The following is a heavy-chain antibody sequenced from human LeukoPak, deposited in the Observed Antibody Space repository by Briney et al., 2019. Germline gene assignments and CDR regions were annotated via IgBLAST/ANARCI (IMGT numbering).Heavy chain of an antibody. CDR1: GFTFSSYG. V-gene: IGHV3-30*03. Sequence: TGGSLRLSCAASGFTFSSYGMHWVRQAPGKGLEWVAVISYDGSNKYYADSVKGRFTISRDNAKNSLYLQMNSLRAEDTAVYYCARGEVVIQYWGQGTLVTVSS. D-gene: IGHD3-22*01. CDR3: ARGEVVIQY. CDR2: ISYDGSNK. J-gene: IGHJ4*02.